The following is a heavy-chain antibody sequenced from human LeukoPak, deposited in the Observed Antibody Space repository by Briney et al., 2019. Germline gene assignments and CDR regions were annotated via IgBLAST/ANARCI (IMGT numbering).Heavy chain of an antibody. CDR1: GFTFDDYG. V-gene: IGHV3-20*04. Sequence: GGSLRLSCAASGFTFDDYGMSWVRQAPGKGLEWVSGINWNGGSTGYADSVKGRFTISRDNAKNSLYLQMNSLRAEDTALYYCARDGGLTISYYFDYWGQGTLVTVSS. CDR3: ARDGGLTISYYFDY. CDR2: INWNGGST. D-gene: IGHD2-15*01. J-gene: IGHJ4*02.